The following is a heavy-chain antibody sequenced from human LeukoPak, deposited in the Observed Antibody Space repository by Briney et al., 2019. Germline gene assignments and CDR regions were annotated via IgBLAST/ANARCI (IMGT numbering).Heavy chain of an antibody. J-gene: IGHJ4*02. CDR3: ARDVASWGGDQPFDN. Sequence: GESLRLSCPASGFIDSSNYMSWVRQAPGKGLEWVSVIYSGGGTYYAGSVKGRFTISRDNSKNTLYPQMNSLRAEDTAVYYCARDVASWGGDQPFDNWGQGTLVTVSS. CDR2: IYSGGGT. CDR1: GFIDSSNY. D-gene: IGHD4-17*01. V-gene: IGHV3-66*01.